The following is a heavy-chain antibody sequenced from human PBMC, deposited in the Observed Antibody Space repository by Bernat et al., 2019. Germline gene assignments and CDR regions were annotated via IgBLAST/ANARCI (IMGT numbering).Heavy chain of an antibody. D-gene: IGHD1-1*01. CDR1: AFTFSKTW. V-gene: IGHV3-15*07. CDR2: IKSKRDGETT. J-gene: IGHJ4*02. CDR3: TTQSTTLDY. Sequence: EVQLVESGGGLVKPGGSLRLSFAVSAFTFSKTWMQWVRQASGKGLEWVGRIKSKRDGETTYSAAPVKGRFTISRDDSKNTLYLQMNSLKTEDTAVYYCTTQSTTLDYWGQGTLVTVSP.